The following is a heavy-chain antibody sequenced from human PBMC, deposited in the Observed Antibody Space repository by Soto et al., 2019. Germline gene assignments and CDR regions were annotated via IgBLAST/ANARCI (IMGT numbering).Heavy chain of an antibody. D-gene: IGHD2-2*01. CDR1: GGSISSGDYY. CDR2: IYYSGST. J-gene: IGHJ5*02. V-gene: IGHV4-30-4*01. Sequence: PSETLSLTCTVSGGSISSGDYYWSWIRQPPGKGLEWIRYIYYSGSTYYNPSLKSRVTISVDTSKNQFSLKLSSVTAADTAVYYCARDILGYCSSTSCYYWFDPWGQGTLVTVSS. CDR3: ARDILGYCSSTSCYYWFDP.